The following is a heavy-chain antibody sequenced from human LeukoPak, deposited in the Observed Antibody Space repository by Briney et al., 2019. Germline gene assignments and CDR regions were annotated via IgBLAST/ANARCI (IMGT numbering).Heavy chain of an antibody. Sequence: GGSLRLSCAASGSTFSNAWMTCGRQAPGKGLEWVGRIKTKTGGGATDYAAPVKGRFTISRDDSKKTLYLQTSSLKTEDTGGCSVSTDRTSRNVNVPFIRENFFDIWGQGTMVTVSS. D-gene: IGHD3-10*01. CDR2: IKTKTGGGAT. CDR3: STDRTSRNVNVPFIRENFFDI. CDR1: GSTFSNAW. V-gene: IGHV3-15*01. J-gene: IGHJ3*02.